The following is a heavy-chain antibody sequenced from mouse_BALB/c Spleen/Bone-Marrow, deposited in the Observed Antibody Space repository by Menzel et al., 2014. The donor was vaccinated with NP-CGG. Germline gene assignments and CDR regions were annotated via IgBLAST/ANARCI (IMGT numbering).Heavy chain of an antibody. D-gene: IGHD2-10*01. V-gene: IGHV1-9*01. Sequence: QVQLKKSGAKLMKTGASMKISCKAKGYTFSSYWIEWVKQRPGHGLEWIGEILPGSGSTNYNERFKGKATFTADTSSNTAYMQLSSLTSEDSAVYYCARAYYVNYDAMDYLGQATSATVSS. CDR2: ILPGSGST. J-gene: IGHJ4*01. CDR1: GYTFSSYW. CDR3: ARAYYVNYDAMDY.